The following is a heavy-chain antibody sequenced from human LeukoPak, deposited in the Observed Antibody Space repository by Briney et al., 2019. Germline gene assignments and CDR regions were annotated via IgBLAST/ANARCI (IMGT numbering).Heavy chain of an antibody. CDR3: AKGDSSGYYSPIDY. Sequence: GGSLRLSCAASGFTFSSYAMSWVRQAPGQGLEWVSVISGSGVSTYYADSVKGRFTISRDNSKNTLYLQMDSLRAEDTAVYYCAKGDSSGYYSPIDYWGQGTLVTVSS. V-gene: IGHV3-23*01. J-gene: IGHJ4*02. CDR1: GFTFSSYA. CDR2: ISGSGVST. D-gene: IGHD3-22*01.